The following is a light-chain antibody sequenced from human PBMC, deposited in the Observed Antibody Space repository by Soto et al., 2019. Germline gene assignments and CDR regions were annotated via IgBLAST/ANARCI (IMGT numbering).Light chain of an antibody. Sequence: DIQMTQSPSTLSGSVGDRVTITCRASQTISSWLAWYQQESGKAPKLLIYKASTLKSGVPSRFSGSGSGTEFTLTISSLQPDDFATYYCQHYNSYSEAFGQGTKVDI. J-gene: IGKJ1*01. V-gene: IGKV1-5*03. CDR1: QTISSW. CDR2: KAS. CDR3: QHYNSYSEA.